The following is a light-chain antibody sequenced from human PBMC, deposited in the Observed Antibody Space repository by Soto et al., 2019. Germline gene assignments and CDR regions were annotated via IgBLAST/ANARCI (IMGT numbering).Light chain of an antibody. J-gene: IGKJ1*01. V-gene: IGKV3-15*01. CDR2: DTS. Sequence: EIVMTQSPATLSVSPGERVTLSCRASQSVSSSLAWYQQRPVQAPRLLIYDTSTRAAGISARFSGSGSGTEFTLTISSLQSEDFAVYYCQQYIDWPPGTFGQGTKVDI. CDR1: QSVSSS. CDR3: QQYIDWPPGT.